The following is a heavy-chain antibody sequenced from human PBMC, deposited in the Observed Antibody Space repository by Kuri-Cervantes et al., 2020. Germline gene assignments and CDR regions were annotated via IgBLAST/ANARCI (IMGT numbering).Heavy chain of an antibody. CDR1: GFTFSSYA. CDR3: AREDGGSI. V-gene: IGHV3-30-3*01. Sequence: GESLKISCAASGFTFSSYAMHWVRQAPGKGLEWVAVIPYDGSNKYYADSVKGRFTISRDNSKNTLYLQMNSLRAEDTAVYYCAREDGGSIWGQGTLVTVSS. D-gene: IGHD1-26*01. CDR2: IPYDGSNK. J-gene: IGHJ4*02.